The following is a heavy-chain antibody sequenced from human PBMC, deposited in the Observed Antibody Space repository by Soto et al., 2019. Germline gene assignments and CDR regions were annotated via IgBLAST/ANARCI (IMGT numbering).Heavy chain of an antibody. CDR2: ISYDGSNK. V-gene: IGHV3-30-3*01. CDR3: ASSTGTRFDYYYYGMDV. D-gene: IGHD1-7*01. CDR1: GFTFSSYA. Sequence: GGSLRLSCAASGFTFSSYAMHWVRQAPGKGLEWVAVISYDGSNKYYADSVKGRFTISRDNSKNTLYLQMNSLRAEDTAVYYCASSTGTRFDYYYYGMDVWGQGTTVTVSS. J-gene: IGHJ6*02.